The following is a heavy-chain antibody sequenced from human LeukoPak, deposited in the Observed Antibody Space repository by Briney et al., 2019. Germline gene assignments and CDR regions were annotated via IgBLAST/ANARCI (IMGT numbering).Heavy chain of an antibody. CDR1: GGSISSYY. CDR3: ARHPRIASNWYFDL. V-gene: IGHV4-59*08. D-gene: IGHD6-13*01. J-gene: IGHJ2*01. Sequence: PSETLSLTCTVSGGSISSYYWSWIRQPPGKGLEWIGYIYYSGSTNYNPSLKSRVTISVDTSKDQFSLKLSSVTAADTAVYYCARHPRIASNWYFDLWGRGTLVTVSS. CDR2: IYYSGST.